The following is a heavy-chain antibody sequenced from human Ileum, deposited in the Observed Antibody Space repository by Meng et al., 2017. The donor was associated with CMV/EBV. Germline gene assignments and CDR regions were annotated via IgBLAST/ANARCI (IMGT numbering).Heavy chain of an antibody. CDR2: IYWNAEV. V-gene: IGHV2-5*01. Sequence: QITLKGSGPPLVKPTQTLTLTCTFSGFSLSPRGVGVGWIRQPPGKALEWLALIYWNAEVRYSPSLKNGLTITQDTSTNQVVLTMTNMDPVDTATYYCAHTVNYDFWTGLFDYWGQGTLVTVSS. J-gene: IGHJ4*02. D-gene: IGHD3/OR15-3a*01. CDR1: GFSLSPRGVG. CDR3: AHTVNYDFWTGLFDY.